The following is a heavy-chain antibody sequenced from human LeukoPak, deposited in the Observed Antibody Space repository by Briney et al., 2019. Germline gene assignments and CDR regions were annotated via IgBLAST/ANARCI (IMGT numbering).Heavy chain of an antibody. CDR1: GFTFSSYS. J-gene: IGHJ4*02. CDR2: ISSSSSYI. Sequence: GGSLRLPCAASGFTFSSYSMNWVRQAPGKGLEWVSSISSSSSYIYYADSVKGRFTISRDNAKNSLYLRMNSLRAEDTAVYYCARSDVGEWELPFDYWGQGTLVTVSS. V-gene: IGHV3-21*01. CDR3: ARSDVGEWELPFDY. D-gene: IGHD1-26*01.